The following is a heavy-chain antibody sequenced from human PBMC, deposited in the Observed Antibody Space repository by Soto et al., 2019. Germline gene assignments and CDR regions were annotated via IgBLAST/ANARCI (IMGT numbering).Heavy chain of an antibody. CDR1: GYTFTSYD. CDR3: ARARAVAGTRAVGY. D-gene: IGHD6-19*01. CDR2: MNPNSGNT. V-gene: IGHV1-8*01. J-gene: IGHJ4*02. Sequence: ASVKVSCKASGYTFTSYDINWVRQATGQGLEWMGWMNPNSGNTGYAQKFQGRVTMTRNTSISTAYMELSSLRSEDTAVYYCARARAVAGTRAVGYWGQGTLVTVSS.